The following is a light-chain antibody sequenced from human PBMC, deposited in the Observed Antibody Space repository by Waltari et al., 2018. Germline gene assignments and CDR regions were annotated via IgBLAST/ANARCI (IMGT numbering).Light chain of an antibody. Sequence: QSALTQPASVSGSPGQSITISCTGTSSDVGNYNLVSCYQQYPGKAPKVMIDDDNRRPSGVSDRFSGSKSGNTASLTISGVQAEDEADYYCCSYAGSYTWVFGGGTKLTVL. CDR2: DDN. CDR3: CSYAGSYTWV. V-gene: IGLV2-23*01. CDR1: SSDVGNYNL. J-gene: IGLJ3*02.